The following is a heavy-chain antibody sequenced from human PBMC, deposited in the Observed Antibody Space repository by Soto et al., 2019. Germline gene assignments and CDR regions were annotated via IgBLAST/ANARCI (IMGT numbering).Heavy chain of an antibody. D-gene: IGHD1-26*01. V-gene: IGHV3-30*18. CDR1: GFTFSSYG. J-gene: IGHJ3*02. Sequence: QVQPVESGGGVVQPGRSLRLSCAASGFTFSSYGMHWVRQAPGKGLEWVAVISYDGSNKYYADSVKGRFTISRDNSKNTLYLQMNSLRAEDTAVYYCAKGGSYSDDAFDIWGQGTMVTVSS. CDR3: AKGGSYSDDAFDI. CDR2: ISYDGSNK.